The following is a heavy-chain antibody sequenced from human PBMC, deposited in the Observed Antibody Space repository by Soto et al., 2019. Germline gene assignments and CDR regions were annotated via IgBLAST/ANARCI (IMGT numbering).Heavy chain of an antibody. D-gene: IGHD6-19*01. CDR1: GFTFSSYG. J-gene: IGHJ4*02. V-gene: IGHV3-23*01. Sequence: EVQLLESGGGLVQPGGSLRLSCAASGFTFSSYGMSWVRRAPGKGLEWVSAVSNSGSSTYYADSVKGRFTISRDNSKNTLYLQMNSLRAEDTAVYHCTKSIAVVGLTYFDYWGQGTLVTVSS. CDR2: VSNSGSST. CDR3: TKSIAVVGLTYFDY.